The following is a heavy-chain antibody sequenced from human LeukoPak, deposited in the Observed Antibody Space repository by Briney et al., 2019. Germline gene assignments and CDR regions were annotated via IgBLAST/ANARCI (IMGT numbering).Heavy chain of an antibody. Sequence: GSLRLSCSASGFTLTWHVMHWVRQAPGKALEYVSFIHHNGDITSYADSVRGRFTVSRDNSKNTLYLQMNSLRAEDTAVYYCAKCPYYYDSSGYYPYWGQGTLVTVSS. CDR2: IHHNGDIT. CDR3: AKCPYYYDSSGYYPY. V-gene: IGHV3-64*04. CDR1: GFTLTWHV. J-gene: IGHJ4*02. D-gene: IGHD3-22*01.